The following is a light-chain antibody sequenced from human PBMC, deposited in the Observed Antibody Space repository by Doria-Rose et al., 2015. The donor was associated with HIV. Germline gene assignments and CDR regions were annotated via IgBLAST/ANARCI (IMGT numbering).Light chain of an antibody. Sequence: LTQSPGTLSLSPGERATLSCRASQSFSSTYLAWYQRTPGQAPSLLIYDGSTRATGIPDRFSASGSGTDFTLTINRLEPEDFAPYYCHQYGTSWTFGQGTKVEI. CDR2: DGS. CDR3: HQYGTSWT. J-gene: IGKJ1*01. V-gene: IGKV3-20*01. CDR1: QSFSSTY.